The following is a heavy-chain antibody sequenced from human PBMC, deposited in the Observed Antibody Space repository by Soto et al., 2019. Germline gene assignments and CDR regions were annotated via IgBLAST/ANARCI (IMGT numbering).Heavy chain of an antibody. J-gene: IGHJ4*02. V-gene: IGHV3-7*03. CDR3: ATDIVVVVAATMNTEFDY. Sequence: VGSLRLSCAASGFTFSSYWMSWVRQAPGKGLEWVANIKQDGSEKYYVDSVKGRFTISRDNAKNSLYLQMNSLRAEDTAVYYCATDIVVVVAATMNTEFDYWGQGTLVTVSS. CDR1: GFTFSSYW. CDR2: IKQDGSEK. D-gene: IGHD2-15*01.